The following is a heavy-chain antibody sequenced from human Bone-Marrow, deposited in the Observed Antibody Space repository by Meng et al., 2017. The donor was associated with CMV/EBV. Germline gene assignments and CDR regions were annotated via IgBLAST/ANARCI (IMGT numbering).Heavy chain of an antibody. CDR2: IYSGGSST. Sequence: GALKISCAASGFTFSSYAMSWVRQAPGKGLEWVSVIYSGGSSTYYADSVKGRFTISRDNSKNTLYLQVNSLRAEDTAVYYCAKSLAMVRGVIGVDYWGQGTLVTVSS. CDR3: AKSLAMVRGVIGVDY. CDR1: GFTFSSYA. V-gene: IGHV3-23*03. D-gene: IGHD3-10*01. J-gene: IGHJ4*02.